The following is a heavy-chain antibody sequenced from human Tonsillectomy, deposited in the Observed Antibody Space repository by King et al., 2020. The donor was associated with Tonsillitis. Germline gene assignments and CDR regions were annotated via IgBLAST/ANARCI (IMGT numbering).Heavy chain of an antibody. Sequence: QLVQSGAEVKKPGESLKISCKGSGYRFTTYWIAWVRQMAGKSLEWMGTIYPSDSDARSSPSFQGQVTISVDKSISTAYLQWSSLKASDTAMYYCARLTYGSGSCPDYWGQGTLVTVSS. J-gene: IGHJ4*02. CDR3: ARLTYGSGSCPDY. V-gene: IGHV5-51*03. D-gene: IGHD3-10*01. CDR2: IYPSDSDA. CDR1: GYRFTTYW.